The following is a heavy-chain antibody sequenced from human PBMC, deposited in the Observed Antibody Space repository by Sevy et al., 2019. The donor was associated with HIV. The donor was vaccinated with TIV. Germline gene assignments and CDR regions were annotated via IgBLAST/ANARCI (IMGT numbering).Heavy chain of an antibody. Sequence: GGSLRLSCTASGFTFSAYSMNWVRQAPGKGLEWLSYISTGTDHIYYADSAKGRFTISRDDAKKSVYLEMKSLRDQDTALYYCVRRAVDAFYVYFDLWGQGTLVTVSS. V-gene: IGHV3-21*05. CDR1: GFTFSAYS. D-gene: IGHD3-10*02. J-gene: IGHJ4*02. CDR2: ISTGTDHI. CDR3: VRRAVDAFYVYFDL.